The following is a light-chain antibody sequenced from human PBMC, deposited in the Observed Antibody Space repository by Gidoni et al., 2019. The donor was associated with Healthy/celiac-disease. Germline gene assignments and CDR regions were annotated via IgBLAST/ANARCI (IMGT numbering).Light chain of an antibody. Sequence: VLTPSPATLSLSPGDRATLPCRASQSVSSYLAWYQQKPGQAPRLLIYDASNRATGIPARFSGSGSGTDFTLTISSLEPEDFAVYYCQQRSNWPLTFGGGTKVEIK. CDR2: DAS. J-gene: IGKJ4*01. CDR1: QSVSSY. CDR3: QQRSNWPLT. V-gene: IGKV3-11*01.